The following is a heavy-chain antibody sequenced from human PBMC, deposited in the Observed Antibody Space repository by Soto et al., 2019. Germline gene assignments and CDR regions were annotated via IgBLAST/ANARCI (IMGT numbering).Heavy chain of an antibody. CDR3: AKVSLVGATSEAYDY. D-gene: IGHD1-26*01. Sequence: QVQLVESGGGVVQPGRSLRISCSASGFTFSSYGMHWVRQAPGKGLEWVAVISYDGSNTYYLDSVKGRFTISRDNSKSTLSLQMDSLRPEDTAVYYCAKVSLVGATSEAYDYWGQGTLVTVSS. CDR1: GFTFSSYG. V-gene: IGHV3-30*18. J-gene: IGHJ4*02. CDR2: ISYDGSNT.